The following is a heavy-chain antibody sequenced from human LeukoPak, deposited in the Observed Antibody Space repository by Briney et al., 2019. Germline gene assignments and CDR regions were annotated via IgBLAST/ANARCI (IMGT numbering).Heavy chain of an antibody. D-gene: IGHD1-26*01. CDR1: GYTFTSYY. CDR3: ARDRRSRELRY. V-gene: IGHV1-46*01. CDR2: INPSGGST. Sequence: GASVKVSCKASGYTFTSYYMHWVRQAPGQGLECMGIINPSGGSTSYAQKFQGRVTMTRDTSTSTVYMELSSLRSEDTAVYYCARDRRSRELRYWGQGTLVTVSS. J-gene: IGHJ4*02.